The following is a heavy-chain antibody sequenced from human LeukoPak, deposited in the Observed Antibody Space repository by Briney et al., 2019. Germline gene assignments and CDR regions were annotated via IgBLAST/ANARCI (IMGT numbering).Heavy chain of an antibody. Sequence: GGSLRLSCAASGFTFSYSSMNWIRQAPGRGLEWVSSISGDSRYIYYADSVKGRFTISRDNAKNSLYLQMNSLRAEDTAVYYCAMLNVNTAMSGHYWGQGTLVTVSS. CDR2: ISGDSRYI. CDR1: GFTFSYSS. V-gene: IGHV3-21*01. J-gene: IGHJ4*02. D-gene: IGHD5-18*01. CDR3: AMLNVNTAMSGHY.